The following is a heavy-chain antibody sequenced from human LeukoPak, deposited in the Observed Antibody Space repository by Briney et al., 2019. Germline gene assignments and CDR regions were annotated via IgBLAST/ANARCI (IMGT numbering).Heavy chain of an antibody. V-gene: IGHV3-53*01. J-gene: IGHJ3*02. CDR2: IYSGGST. D-gene: IGHD3-10*01. CDR3: ARVDSGEAFDI. Sequence: PGGSLRLSCAASGFTVSSNYMTWVRQAPGKGLECVSIIYSGGSTYYTDSVKGRFTISRDNSKNTLYLQMNSLRAEDSAVYYCARVDSGEAFDIWGQGTMVTVSS. CDR1: GFTVSSNY.